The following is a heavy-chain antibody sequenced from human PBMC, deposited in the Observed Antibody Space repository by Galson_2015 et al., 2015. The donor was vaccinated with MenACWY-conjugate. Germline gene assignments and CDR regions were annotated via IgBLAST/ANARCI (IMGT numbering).Heavy chain of an antibody. Sequence: SVKVSCKASGGTFGSFTITWVRQVPGRGLEWMGRFIPIIDSSNYGPKFQGRVTITADKSTNTVYLELFSLRSEDTAVYYCARDLGPDHWGQGPLGTVSS. CDR1: GGTFGSFT. J-gene: IGHJ4*02. CDR2: FIPIIDSS. CDR3: ARDLGPDH. V-gene: IGHV1-69*08.